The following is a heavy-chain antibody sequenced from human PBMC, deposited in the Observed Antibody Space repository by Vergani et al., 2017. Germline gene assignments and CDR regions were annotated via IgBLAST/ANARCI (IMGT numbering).Heavy chain of an antibody. CDR3: ARDRLAVAGDFDY. J-gene: IGHJ4*02. CDR2: INPNSGGT. D-gene: IGHD6-19*01. Sequence: QVQLVQSGAEVKKPGASVKVSCKASGYTFTGYYMHWVRQAPGEGLEWMGWINPNSGGTNYAQKFQGRVTMTRDTSISTAYMELSRLRSDDTAVYYCARDRLAVAGDFDYWSQGTLVTVSS. V-gene: IGHV1-2*02. CDR1: GYTFTGYY.